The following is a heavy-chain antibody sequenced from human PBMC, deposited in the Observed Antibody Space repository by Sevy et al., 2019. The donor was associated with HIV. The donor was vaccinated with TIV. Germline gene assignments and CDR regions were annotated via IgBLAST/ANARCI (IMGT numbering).Heavy chain of an antibody. J-gene: IGHJ3*01. CDR1: GFTFGDYA. CDR3: SREGSEGTGVQPDAFDF. V-gene: IGHV3-49*03. CDR2: IRSKTYGGTT. D-gene: IGHD2-15*01. Sequence: GGSLRLSCTASGFTFGDYAMSWFRQAPGKGLEWVGFIRSKTYGGTTEYAASMKGRFTISRDDSKSIAYLQMNSLKTEDTAVDYCSREGSEGTGVQPDAFDFWGQGTMVTVSS.